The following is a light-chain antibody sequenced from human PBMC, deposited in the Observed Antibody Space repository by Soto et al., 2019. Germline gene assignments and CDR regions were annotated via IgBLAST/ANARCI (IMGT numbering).Light chain of an antibody. Sequence: IHMTQSPSTLSASVGYRVTLTCRASQSISSYLNWYQQKTGTAPKLLIYAASSLQSGVPSRFSGSGYGTDFNLTISSLQTEDLATYDCQQSYSTPLTFGGGTKVDIK. CDR1: QSISSY. CDR2: AAS. J-gene: IGKJ4*01. V-gene: IGKV1-39*01. CDR3: QQSYSTPLT.